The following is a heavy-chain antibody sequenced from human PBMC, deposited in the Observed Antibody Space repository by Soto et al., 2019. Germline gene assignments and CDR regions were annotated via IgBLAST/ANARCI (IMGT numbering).Heavy chain of an antibody. J-gene: IGHJ4*02. V-gene: IGHV4-31*03. CDR2: IYYSGMT. CDR3: ATDSSGPGYRYGKFDY. Sequence: PSETLSLTCTVSGVSVSTGGYFWTWIRQHPGKGLEWIGNIYYSGMTYYNPSLRGRVSISLDPSESQFSLKLNSVTAADTAVYYCATDSSGPGYRYGKFDYWGQGAPVPVYS. D-gene: IGHD5-18*01. CDR1: GVSVSTGGYF.